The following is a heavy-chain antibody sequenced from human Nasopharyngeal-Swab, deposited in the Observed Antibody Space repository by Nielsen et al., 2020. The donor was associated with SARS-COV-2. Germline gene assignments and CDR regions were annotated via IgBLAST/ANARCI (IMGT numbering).Heavy chain of an antibody. CDR1: GFTFSSYS. CDR3: ARDTQWLAMY. Sequence: GESLKISCAASGFTFSSYSMNWVRQAPGKGLEWVSSISSSSSYIYYADSVKGRFTISRDNAKNSLYLQMNSLRAEDTAVYYCARDTQWLAMYWGQGTLVTVSS. CDR2: ISSSSSYI. J-gene: IGHJ4*02. V-gene: IGHV3-21*01. D-gene: IGHD6-19*01.